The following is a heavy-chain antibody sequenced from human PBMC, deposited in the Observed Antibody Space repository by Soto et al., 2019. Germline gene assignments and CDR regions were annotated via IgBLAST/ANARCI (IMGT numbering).Heavy chain of an antibody. J-gene: IGHJ6*02. D-gene: IGHD2-2*01. CDR3: ARSQGSSTSLEIYYYYYYGMDV. V-gene: IGHV1-69*01. Sequence: QVQLVQSGAEVKKPGSSVKVSCKASGGTFSSYAISWVRQAPGQGLEWMGGIIPISGTANYALKFQGRVTITADESTSTAYMELSSLRSEDTAVYYCARSQGSSTSLEIYYYYYYGMDVWGQGTMVTVSS. CDR2: IIPISGTA. CDR1: GGTFSSYA.